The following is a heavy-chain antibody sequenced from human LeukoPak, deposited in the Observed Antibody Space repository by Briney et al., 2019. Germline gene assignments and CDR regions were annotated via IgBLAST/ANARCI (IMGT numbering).Heavy chain of an antibody. D-gene: IGHD1-26*01. CDR2: IYTSGST. Sequence: SQTLSLTCTVSGDSISSGIYYWSWIRQPAGKGLEWIGRIYTSGSTHYNPSLKSRVTISVDSSKNQFSLKLTSVTAADTAVYYCARVLPSIVGATKAWFDPWGQGTLVTVSS. J-gene: IGHJ5*02. CDR3: ARVLPSIVGATKAWFDP. CDR1: GDSISSGIYY. V-gene: IGHV4-61*02.